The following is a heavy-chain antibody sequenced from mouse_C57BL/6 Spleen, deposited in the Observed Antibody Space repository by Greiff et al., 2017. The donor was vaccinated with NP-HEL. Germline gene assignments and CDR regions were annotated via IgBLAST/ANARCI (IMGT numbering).Heavy chain of an antibody. J-gene: IGHJ3*01. V-gene: IGHV1-64*01. Sequence: QVQLQQPGAELVKPGASVKLSCKASGYTFTSYWMHWVKQRPGQGLEWIGMIHPNSGSTNYNEKFKSKATLTVDKSSSTAYMQLSSLTSEDSAVYYCARREATMAPGFVYWGQGTLVTVSA. CDR3: ARREATMAPGFVY. CDR1: GYTFTSYW. D-gene: IGHD2-1*01. CDR2: IHPNSGST.